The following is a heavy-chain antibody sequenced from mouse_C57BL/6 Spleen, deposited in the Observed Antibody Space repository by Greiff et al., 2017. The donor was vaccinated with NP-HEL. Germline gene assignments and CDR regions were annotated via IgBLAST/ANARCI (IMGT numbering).Heavy chain of an antibody. J-gene: IGHJ3*01. Sequence: VQLKESGPVLVKPGASVKMSCKASGYTFTDYYMNWVKQSHGKSLEWIGVINPYNGGTSYNQKFKGKATLTVDKSSSTAYMELNSLTSEDSAVYYCAGSDSSGYGFAYWGQGTLVTVSA. CDR3: AGSDSSGYGFAY. D-gene: IGHD3-2*02. V-gene: IGHV1-19*01. CDR1: GYTFTDYY. CDR2: INPYNGGT.